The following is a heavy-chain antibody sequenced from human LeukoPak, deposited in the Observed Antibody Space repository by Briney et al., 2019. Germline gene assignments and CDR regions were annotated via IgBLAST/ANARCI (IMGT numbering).Heavy chain of an antibody. Sequence: KSSETLSLTCTVSGGSITSSSYYWGWIRQPPGKGLAWIGSVYYSGNTYYSLSLKSRVTISVDTPKNQFSLKLSSVTAADTAIYYCTREYGFMTTVFHAFDIWGQGTMVTVSS. D-gene: IGHD4-17*01. CDR3: TREYGFMTTVFHAFDI. V-gene: IGHV4-39*07. J-gene: IGHJ3*02. CDR1: GGSITSSSYY. CDR2: VYYSGNT.